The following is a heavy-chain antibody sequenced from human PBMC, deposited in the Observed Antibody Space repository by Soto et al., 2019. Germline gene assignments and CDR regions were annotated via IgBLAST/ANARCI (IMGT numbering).Heavy chain of an antibody. J-gene: IGHJ3*02. D-gene: IGHD2-15*01. CDR3: ARDRSVGAFDI. V-gene: IGHV3-33*01. CDR1: GFTFSSYG. Sequence: GGSLRLSCAASGFTFSSYGMHWVRQAPGKGLEWVAVIWDDGSNKYYADSVKGRFTISRDKSKNTLYLQMNSLRAEDTAVYYCARDRSVGAFDIWGQGTMVTVSS. CDR2: IWDDGSNK.